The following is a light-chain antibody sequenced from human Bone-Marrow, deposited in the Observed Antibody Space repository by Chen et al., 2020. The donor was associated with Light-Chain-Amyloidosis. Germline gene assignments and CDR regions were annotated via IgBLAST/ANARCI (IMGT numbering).Light chain of an antibody. CDR3: QSADSSGTYEVI. J-gene: IGLJ2*01. CDR2: RDT. CDR1: DLPTKY. V-gene: IGLV3-25*03. Sequence: SYELTQPPSVSVYPGQTARLTCSGDDLPTKYAYWYQQKPGQAPVLVINRDTERPSGISERFSGSSSGTTATLTISGVQAEDEADYHCQSADSSGTYEVIFGGGTKLTVL.